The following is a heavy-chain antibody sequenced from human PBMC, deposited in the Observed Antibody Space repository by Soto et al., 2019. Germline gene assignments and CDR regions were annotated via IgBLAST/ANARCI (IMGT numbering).Heavy chain of an antibody. CDR2: IGSYGRRA. D-gene: IGHD4-17*01. V-gene: IGHV3-33*01. J-gene: IGHJ4*02. CDR1: GFTFGRHG. CDR3: ARDDDYGDNGLDY. Sequence: QVQLVESGGGVVQPGGSLRLSCAASGFTFGRHGMHWVRQAPGKGLEWVAVIGSYGRRASYADSVKGRFTISRDNGQNTLYLQMNSLRAEETAVYYCARDDDYGDNGLDYWGQGTLVTVSS.